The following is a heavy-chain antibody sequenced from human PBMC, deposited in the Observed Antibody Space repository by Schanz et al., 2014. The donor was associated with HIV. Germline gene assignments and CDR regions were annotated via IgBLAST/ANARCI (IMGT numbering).Heavy chain of an antibody. J-gene: IGHJ6*02. CDR3: ARDVSHDSSGHYSDYYYGMDV. Sequence: QVQLVESGGGVVQPGRSLRLSCTASGFTFSSSGMHWVRQAPGKGLEWVAAMWYDESHKGYADSVKGRFTISRDNSKNTLYLEMNSLRPEDTAVYYCARDVSHDSSGHYSDYYYGMDVWGQGTTVTVSS. CDR2: MWYDESHK. CDR1: GFTFSSSG. D-gene: IGHD3-22*01. V-gene: IGHV3-33*01.